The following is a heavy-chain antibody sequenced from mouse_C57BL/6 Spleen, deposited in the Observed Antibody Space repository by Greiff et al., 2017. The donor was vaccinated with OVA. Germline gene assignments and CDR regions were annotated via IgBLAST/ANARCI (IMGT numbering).Heavy chain of an antibody. V-gene: IGHV5-17*01. J-gene: IGHJ2*01. CDR2: ISSGSSTI. CDR1: GFTFSDYG. CDR3: ARGNWVYYFDY. D-gene: IGHD4-1*01. Sequence: EVKVVESGGGLVKPGGSLKLSCAASGFTFSDYGMHWVRQAPEKGLEWVAYISSGSSTIYYADTVKGRFTISRDNAKNTLFLQMTSLRSEDTAMYYCARGNWVYYFDYWGQGTTLTVSS.